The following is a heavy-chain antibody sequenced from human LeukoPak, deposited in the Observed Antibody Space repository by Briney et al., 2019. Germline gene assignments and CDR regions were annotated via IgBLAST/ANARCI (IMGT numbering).Heavy chain of an antibody. D-gene: IGHD3-10*01. CDR3: ARHSSATALYSWFDP. J-gene: IGHJ5*02. CDR1: GFTLSSYN. CDR2: ISWRSSDI. V-gene: IGHV3-21*01. Sequence: GGSLRLSCVASGFTLSSYNMKWVRQAPGKRLEWVSSISWRSSDIEYADSVKGRFTISRDIDKKSLYLQMNSLRVEDTAVYYCARHSSATALYSWFDPWGQGTLVTVSS.